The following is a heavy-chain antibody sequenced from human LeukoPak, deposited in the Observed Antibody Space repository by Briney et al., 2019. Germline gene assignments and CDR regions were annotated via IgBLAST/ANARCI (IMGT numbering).Heavy chain of an antibody. CDR1: GGSFSGYF. V-gene: IGHV4-34*01. Sequence: SETLSLTCAVYGGSFSGYFWSWIRQPPGKGLEWIGEISHSGSTNYNPSLKSRVSTSVDTSKNQFSLKLGSVTAADTAVYYCARGSLGPRLNVWGQGTLVTVSS. CDR3: ARGSLGPRLNV. CDR2: ISHSGST. D-gene: IGHD1-1*01. J-gene: IGHJ4*02.